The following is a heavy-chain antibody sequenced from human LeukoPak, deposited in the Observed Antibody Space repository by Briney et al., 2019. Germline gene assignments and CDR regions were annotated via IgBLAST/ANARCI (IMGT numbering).Heavy chain of an antibody. CDR3: ARGVVVTATSGNDY. Sequence: GGSLRLSCAASGFTFSSYGMHWVRQAPGKGLEWVAFIRYDGSNKYYADSVKGRFTISRDNAKNTVYLQMNTLRTDDTAVYYCARGVVVTATSGNDYWGQGTLVTVSS. CDR1: GFTFSSYG. D-gene: IGHD3-16*02. J-gene: IGHJ4*02. CDR2: IRYDGSNK. V-gene: IGHV3-30*02.